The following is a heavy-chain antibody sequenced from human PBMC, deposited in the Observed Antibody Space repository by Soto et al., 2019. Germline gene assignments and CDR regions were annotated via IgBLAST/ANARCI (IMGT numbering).Heavy chain of an antibody. CDR3: ARATLAYSSGWTDLDC. D-gene: IGHD6-19*01. Sequence: QVQLVESGGGVVQPGRSLRLSCAASGFTFSSYGMPWVRQAPGKGLEWVAVIWYDGSNKNYADSVKGRFTISRDNSKKTMYLQMNSLRAEDTAVYYCARATLAYSSGWTDLDCWGQGTLVTVSS. CDR1: GFTFSSYG. CDR2: IWYDGSNK. V-gene: IGHV3-33*01. J-gene: IGHJ4*02.